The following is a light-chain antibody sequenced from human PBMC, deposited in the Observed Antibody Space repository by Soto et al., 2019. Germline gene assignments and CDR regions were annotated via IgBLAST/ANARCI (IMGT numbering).Light chain of an antibody. J-gene: IGKJ1*01. CDR3: KQYDNWLRT. CDR2: GAS. V-gene: IGKV3-15*01. Sequence: EIAMTQSPATLSVSPGERATLSCRASQSVGSNLAWYQQKPGQAPRLLIYGASTRATGIPARFSGSGSGTEFTLTISSLQSEDFAVYYCKQYDNWLRTFGQGTKVDIK. CDR1: QSVGSN.